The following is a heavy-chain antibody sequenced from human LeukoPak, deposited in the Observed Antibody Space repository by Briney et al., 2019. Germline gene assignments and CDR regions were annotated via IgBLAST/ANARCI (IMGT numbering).Heavy chain of an antibody. CDR3: ARGRYNWNYGGLYYFDY. D-gene: IGHD1-7*01. J-gene: IGHJ4*02. CDR2: ISSSSSYI. CDR1: GFTFSSYS. V-gene: IGHV3-21*01. Sequence: GGSLRLSCAASGFTFSSYSMNWVRQAPGKGLEWVSSISSSSSYIYYADSGKGRFTISRDNAKNSVYLQMNSLRAEDTAVYYCARGRYNWNYGGLYYFDYWGQGTLVTVSS.